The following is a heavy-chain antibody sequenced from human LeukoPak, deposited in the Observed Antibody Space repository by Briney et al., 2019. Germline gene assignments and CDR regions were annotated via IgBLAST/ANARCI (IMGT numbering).Heavy chain of an antibody. Sequence: ASVKVSCKASGGTFSSYAISWVREAPGQGLEWMGRIIPILGIANYAQRFQGRVTITADKSTSTAYMELSSLRAEDTAVYYCARDFSWTGDYYYYGMDVWGQGTTVTVSS. CDR1: GGTFSSYA. CDR2: IIPILGIA. V-gene: IGHV1-69*04. CDR3: ARDFSWTGDYYYYGMDV. J-gene: IGHJ6*02. D-gene: IGHD3/OR15-3a*01.